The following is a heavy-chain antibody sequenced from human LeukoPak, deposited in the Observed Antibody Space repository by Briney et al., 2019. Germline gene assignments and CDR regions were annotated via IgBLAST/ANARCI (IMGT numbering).Heavy chain of an antibody. J-gene: IGHJ3*02. CDR3: AREPVGATRAFDI. V-gene: IGHV3-53*01. CDR2: IYSGGST. D-gene: IGHD1-26*01. Sequence: GGSLRLSCAASGSTVSSSYMSWVRQAPGKGLEWVSAIYSGGSTYYADSVKGRFTISRDNSKNTLYFQMNSLRAEDTAVYYCAREPVGATRAFDIWGQGTMVTVSS. CDR1: GSTVSSSY.